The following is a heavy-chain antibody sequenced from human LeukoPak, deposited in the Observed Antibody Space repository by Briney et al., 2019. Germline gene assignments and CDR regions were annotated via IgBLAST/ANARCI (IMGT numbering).Heavy chain of an antibody. CDR3: ASRVTDSSGYYYVGPEYYYYGMDV. Sequence: ASVKVSCKASGGTFSSYAISWVRQAPGQGLEWMGGIIPIFGTANYAQKFQGRVKITADESTSTAFMELSSLRSEDTAVYYCASRVTDSSGYYYVGPEYYYYGMDVWGQGTTVTVSS. J-gene: IGHJ6*02. CDR1: GGTFSSYA. D-gene: IGHD3-22*01. CDR2: IIPIFGTA. V-gene: IGHV1-69*01.